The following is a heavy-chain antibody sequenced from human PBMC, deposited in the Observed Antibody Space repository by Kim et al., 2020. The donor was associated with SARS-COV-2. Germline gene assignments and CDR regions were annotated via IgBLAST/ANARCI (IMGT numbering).Heavy chain of an antibody. Sequence: GGSLRLSCAASGFTFSSYSMNWVRQAPGKGLEWASYISSSSSTIYYADSVKGRFTISSDNAKNSLYLQMNSLRDEDTAVYYCARGTANTIVVVPAAMSYYYGMDIWGQGTTVTVSS. J-gene: IGHJ6*02. CDR3: ARGTANTIVVVPAAMSYYYGMDI. D-gene: IGHD2-2*01. CDR1: GFTFSSYS. V-gene: IGHV3-48*02. CDR2: ISSSSSTI.